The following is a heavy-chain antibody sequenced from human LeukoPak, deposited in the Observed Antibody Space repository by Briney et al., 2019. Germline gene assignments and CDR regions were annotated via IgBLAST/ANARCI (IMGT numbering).Heavy chain of an antibody. Sequence: TSETLSLTCAVYGGSFSGYYWSWIRQPPGKGLEWIGEINHSGSTNYNPSLKSRVTISVDTSKNQFSLKLSSVTAADTAIYYCARSRPQVTTWYFDIWGRGTLVTVSS. V-gene: IGHV4-34*01. J-gene: IGHJ2*01. CDR1: GGSFSGYY. CDR2: INHSGST. CDR3: ARSRPQVTTWYFDI. D-gene: IGHD4-17*01.